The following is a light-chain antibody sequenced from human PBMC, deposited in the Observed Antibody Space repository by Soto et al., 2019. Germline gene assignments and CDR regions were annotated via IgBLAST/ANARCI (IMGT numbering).Light chain of an antibody. J-gene: IGKJ1*01. CDR1: HSVSSSY. V-gene: IGKV3-15*01. Sequence: VLTQSPGTLSLSPGERATLSCRASHSVSSSYLAWYQQKPVQARRLLNWGASTRASGIPARFSGTGSGTEFPLTISSLQSEDFAVYYCQQYNNWPRTFGQGTKVDNK. CDR3: QQYNNWPRT. CDR2: GAS.